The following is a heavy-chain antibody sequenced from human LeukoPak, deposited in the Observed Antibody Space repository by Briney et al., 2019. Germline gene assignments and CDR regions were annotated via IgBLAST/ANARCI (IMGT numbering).Heavy chain of an antibody. Sequence: ASVKVSCKASGYTFTNYGINWVRQAPGQGLEWLGWISAYNGNTNYAQNLRDRVTMTTDTSTRTAYMELRSLSSDDTAIYYCARTAPGTPLGGYYYYMGVWGKGTTVTVSS. CDR3: ARTAPGTPLGGYYYYMGV. J-gene: IGHJ6*03. CDR2: ISAYNGNT. V-gene: IGHV1-18*01. CDR1: GYTFTNYG. D-gene: IGHD1/OR15-1a*01.